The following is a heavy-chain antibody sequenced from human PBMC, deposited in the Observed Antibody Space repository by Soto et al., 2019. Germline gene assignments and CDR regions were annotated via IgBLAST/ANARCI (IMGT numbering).Heavy chain of an antibody. Sequence: GGSLRLSCAASGFTFSSYGMHWVRQAPGKGLEWVAVISYDGSNKYYADSVKGRFTISRDNSKNTLYLQMNSLRAEDTAVYYCAKDKAGNYYYGMDVWGQGTTVTVSS. CDR1: GFTFSSYG. CDR3: AKDKAGNYYYGMDV. V-gene: IGHV3-30*18. D-gene: IGHD1-1*01. CDR2: ISYDGSNK. J-gene: IGHJ6*02.